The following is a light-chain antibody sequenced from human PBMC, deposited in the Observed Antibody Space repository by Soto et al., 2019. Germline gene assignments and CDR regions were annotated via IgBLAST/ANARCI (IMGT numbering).Light chain of an antibody. Sequence: EIVLTQSPGTLSLSPGEGATLSCRASQSITTNSLAWYQQNPGQAPRLLIYGASNRATGVPDRVSASGSGTDFTLSFSRLEPEDFAMYYCQQYVTSPYTFGQGTKLAIK. J-gene: IGKJ2*01. V-gene: IGKV3-20*01. CDR3: QQYVTSPYT. CDR2: GAS. CDR1: QSITTNS.